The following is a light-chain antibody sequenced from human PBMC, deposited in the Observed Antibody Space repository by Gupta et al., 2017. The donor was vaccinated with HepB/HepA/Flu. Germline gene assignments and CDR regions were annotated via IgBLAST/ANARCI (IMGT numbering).Light chain of an antibody. CDR2: SNN. CDR1: SSNIGSNT. J-gene: IGLJ1*01. CDR3: AAWEDSRNAL. V-gene: IGLV1-44*01. Sequence: QSVLTQPPSASGTPGQRVTISCSGSSSNIGSNTVNWYQQLPGTAPKLLIYSNNQRPSGVPDRFSGSKSGTAASLAISGLQAEEEADYYCAAWEDSRNALFGTGTKVTVL.